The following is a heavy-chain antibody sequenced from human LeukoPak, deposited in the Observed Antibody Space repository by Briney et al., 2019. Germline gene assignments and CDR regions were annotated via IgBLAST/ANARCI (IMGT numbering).Heavy chain of an antibody. CDR2: ISYDGTNK. Sequence: GRSLRLSCAASGFTFTSYDMHWVRQAPGKGLEWVAVISYDGTNKYYADSAKGRFTISRDNSKNTLYLQMNSLRVEDTAVYYCADSGSYSLYWGQGTLVTVSS. CDR3: ADSGSYSLY. V-gene: IGHV3-30*03. D-gene: IGHD1-26*01. J-gene: IGHJ4*02. CDR1: GFTFTSYD.